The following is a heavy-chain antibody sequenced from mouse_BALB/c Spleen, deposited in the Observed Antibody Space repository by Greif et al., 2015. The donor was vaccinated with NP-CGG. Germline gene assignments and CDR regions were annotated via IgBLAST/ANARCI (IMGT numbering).Heavy chain of an antibody. CDR2: IYYSGTI. D-gene: IGHD2-2*01. CDR1: GISITTGNYR. V-gene: IGHV3-5*02. CDR3: ARYGYDYFDY. J-gene: IGHJ2*01. Sequence: EVMLVESGPGLVKPSQTVSLTCTVTGISITTGNYRWSWIRQFPGNKLEWIGYIYYSGTITYNPSLTSRTTITRDTSKNQFFLEMNSLTAEDTATYYCARYGYDYFDYWCQGTTLTVSS.